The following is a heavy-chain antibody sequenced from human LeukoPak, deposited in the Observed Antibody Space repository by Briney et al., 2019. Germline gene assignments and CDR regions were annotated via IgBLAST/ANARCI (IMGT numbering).Heavy chain of an antibody. V-gene: IGHV4-59*01. D-gene: IGHD3-22*01. CDR2: IYYSGST. J-gene: IGHJ4*02. CDR1: GGSISSYY. CDR3: ARGWYYYDSSGYYWYFNY. Sequence: PSETLSLTCTVSGGSISSYYWSWIRQPPGKGLEWIGYIYYSGSTNYNPSLKSRVTISVDTSKNQFSLKLSSVTAADTAVYYCARGWYYYDSSGYYWYFNYWGQGTLVTVSS.